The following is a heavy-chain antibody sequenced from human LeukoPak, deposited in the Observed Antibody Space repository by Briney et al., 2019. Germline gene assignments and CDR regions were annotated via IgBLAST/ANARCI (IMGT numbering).Heavy chain of an antibody. Sequence: GASVKVSCKASGYTFTGYYMHWVRQAPGQGLEWMGRINPNSGGTNYAQKFQGRVTMTRDTSISTAYMELSSLRSEDTAVYCARVTGSGTYAFDIWGQGTMVTVSS. CDR2: INPNSGGT. CDR1: GYTFTGYY. V-gene: IGHV1-2*06. J-gene: IGHJ3*02. CDR3: ARVTGSGTYAFDI. D-gene: IGHD3-10*01.